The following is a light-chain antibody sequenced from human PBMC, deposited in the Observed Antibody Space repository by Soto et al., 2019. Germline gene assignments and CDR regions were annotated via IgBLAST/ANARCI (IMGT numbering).Light chain of an antibody. J-gene: IGKJ5*01. CDR1: QSVSRNY. CDR2: DAS. CDR3: QQYGSSPPSI. Sequence: EIVLTQSPGTLSLSPGERATLSCRTSQSVSRNYLAWYQQKPGRAPRLLIYDASRKVTGIPDRFSGSGSGTDFTLTISRLEPEDFAMYYCQQYGSSPPSIFGQGTRLEIK. V-gene: IGKV3-20*01.